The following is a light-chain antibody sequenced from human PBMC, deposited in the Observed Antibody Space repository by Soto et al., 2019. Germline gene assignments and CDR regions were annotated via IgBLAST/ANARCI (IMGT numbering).Light chain of an antibody. CDR3: SSYTSSSTV. CDR1: SSDGGGYNY. J-gene: IGLJ7*01. V-gene: IGLV2-14*01. Sequence: QSALTQPASVSGSPGQSITISCTGTSSDGGGYNYVSWYQQHPGKAPKLMIYDVSNRPSGVSNRFSGSKSGNTASLTSSGLQAEDEADYYCSSYTSSSTVFGGGTQLTVL. CDR2: DVS.